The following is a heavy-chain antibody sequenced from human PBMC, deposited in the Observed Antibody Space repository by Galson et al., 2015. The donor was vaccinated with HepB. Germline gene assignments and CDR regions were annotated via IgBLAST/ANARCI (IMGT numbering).Heavy chain of an antibody. V-gene: IGHV4-34*01. J-gene: IGHJ4*02. D-gene: IGHD2-2*02. CDR3: ARGRGYCSSTSCYTGVIFDY. Sequence: TLSLTCAVYGGSFSGYYWSWIRQPPGKGLEWIGEINHSGSTNYNPSLKSRVTISVDTSKNQFSLKLSSVTAADTAVYYCARGRGYCSSTSCYTGVIFDYWGQGTLVTVSS. CDR2: INHSGST. CDR1: GGSFSGYY.